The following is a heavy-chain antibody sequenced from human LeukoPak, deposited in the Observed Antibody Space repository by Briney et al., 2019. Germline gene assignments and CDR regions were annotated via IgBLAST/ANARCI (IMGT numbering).Heavy chain of an antibody. Sequence: SVKVSCKASGGTFSSYAISWVRQAPGQGLEWMGRIIPILGIANYAQKFQGRVTITADKSTSTAYMELSSLRSEDTVVYYCASQAGRYYYYGMDVWGQGTTVTVSS. CDR1: GGTFSSYA. J-gene: IGHJ6*02. CDR3: ASQAGRYYYYGMDV. CDR2: IIPILGIA. V-gene: IGHV1-69*04.